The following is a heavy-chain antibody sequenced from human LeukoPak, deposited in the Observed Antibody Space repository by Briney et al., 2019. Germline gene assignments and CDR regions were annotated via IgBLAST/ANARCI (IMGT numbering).Heavy chain of an antibody. Sequence: GGSLRLSCAASGYTFSVSAMHWVRQASGKGLEWVGRIRSKAYNYATAYAASVKGRFTISRDDSKNTAYLQMNSLKTEDTAVYYFTSIVTDTGGNFGFDYWGQGTLVTVSS. CDR1: GYTFSVSA. V-gene: IGHV3-73*01. CDR3: TSIVTDTGGNFGFDY. CDR2: IRSKAYNYAT. J-gene: IGHJ4*02. D-gene: IGHD4-23*01.